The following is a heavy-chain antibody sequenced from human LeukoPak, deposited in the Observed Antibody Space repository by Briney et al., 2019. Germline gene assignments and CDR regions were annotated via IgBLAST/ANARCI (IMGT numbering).Heavy chain of an antibody. J-gene: IGHJ4*02. V-gene: IGHV3-7*01. Sequence: GGSLRLSCAASGFSLNYYWMTWVRQAPGKGLEWVANIKPDGSEKYYVDPVKGRFIVSRDNAKNSLYLQMNSLRVEDTAVYYCASTSWSGYDYWGQGTLVTVSS. CDR3: ASTSWSGYDY. CDR2: IKPDGSEK. D-gene: IGHD3-3*01. CDR1: GFSLNYYW.